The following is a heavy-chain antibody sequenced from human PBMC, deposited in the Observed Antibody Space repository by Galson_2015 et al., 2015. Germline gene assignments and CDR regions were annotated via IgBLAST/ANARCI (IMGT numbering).Heavy chain of an antibody. Sequence: SLRLSCAASGFTFSDYYMSWIRQAPGKGLEWVSYISSSVSTTHYADSVKGRFTISRDNAKNSLYLQLSSLRVEDTAVYYCARGSYFHVLGGPYYYHMDVWGKGTTVTVSS. CDR1: GFTFSDYY. CDR3: ARGSYFHVLGGPYYYHMDV. D-gene: IGHD3-9*01. J-gene: IGHJ6*03. V-gene: IGHV3-11*01. CDR2: ISSSVSTT.